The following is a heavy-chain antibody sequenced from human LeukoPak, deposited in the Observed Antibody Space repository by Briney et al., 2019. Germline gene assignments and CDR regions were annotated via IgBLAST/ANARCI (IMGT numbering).Heavy chain of an antibody. V-gene: IGHV4-39*01. D-gene: IGHD6-13*01. CDR3: ARQIEKLIAAAGFDNWSDP. Sequence: SETLSLTCTVSGGSISSSSYYWGWIRQPPGKGLEWIGSIYYSGSTYYNPSLKSRVTISVDTSKNQFSLKLSSVTAADTAVYYCARQIEKLIAAAGFDNWSDPWGQGTLVTVSS. CDR1: GGSISSSSYY. J-gene: IGHJ5*02. CDR2: IYYSGST.